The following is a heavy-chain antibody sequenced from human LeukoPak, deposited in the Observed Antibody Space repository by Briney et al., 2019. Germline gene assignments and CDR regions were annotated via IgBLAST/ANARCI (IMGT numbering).Heavy chain of an antibody. CDR3: GRDCGGGSCYGPYDAFDI. CDR1: GFTFSSYE. V-gene: IGHV3-48*03. J-gene: IGHJ3*02. CDR2: ISSSGSTI. Sequence: GGSLRLSCAASGFTFSSYEMNWVRQAPGKGLEWVSYISSSGSTIYYADSVKGRFTISRDNAKNSLYLQMNSLRAEDTAVYYCGRDCGGGSCYGPYDAFDIWGQGTMVTVSS. D-gene: IGHD2-15*01.